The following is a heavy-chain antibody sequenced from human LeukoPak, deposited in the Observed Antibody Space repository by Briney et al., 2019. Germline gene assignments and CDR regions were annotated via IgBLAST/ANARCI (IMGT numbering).Heavy chain of an antibody. CDR3: VKDSYDWNQGYFDY. Sequence: GGSLRLSCAASGFTFSNYAMGWVRQAPGKGLEWVSIINNSGDTTHYTDSVRGRFTVSRDNSKNTLFLQMNSLRAEDTAVYYCVKDSYDWNQGYFDYWGQGTLVTVSS. J-gene: IGHJ4*02. CDR2: INNSGDTT. CDR1: GFTFSNYA. D-gene: IGHD1-20*01. V-gene: IGHV3-23*01.